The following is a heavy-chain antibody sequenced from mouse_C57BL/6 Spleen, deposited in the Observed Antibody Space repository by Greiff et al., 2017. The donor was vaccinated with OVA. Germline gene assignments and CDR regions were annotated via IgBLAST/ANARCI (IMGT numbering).Heavy chain of an antibody. CDR3: ENSGGYAMDY. CDR1: GFTFSDYG. Sequence: EVKVVESGGGLVKPGGSLKLSCAASGFTFSDYGMHWVRQAPEKGLGWVAYISSGSSTFSYADTVKGRFTISRDNAKNTLFMPMTSLRSRDTAMYYWENSGGYAMDYWGQGTSVTVSS. D-gene: IGHD3-1*01. V-gene: IGHV5-17*01. J-gene: IGHJ4*01. CDR2: ISSGSSTF.